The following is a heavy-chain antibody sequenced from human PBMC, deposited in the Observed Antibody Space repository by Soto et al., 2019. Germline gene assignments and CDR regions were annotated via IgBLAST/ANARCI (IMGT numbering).Heavy chain of an antibody. CDR1: GFTFSSYE. CDR3: ARDRDELVGIFPYYYGMDV. V-gene: IGHV3-48*03. CDR2: ISSSGRTT. J-gene: IGHJ6*02. D-gene: IGHD2-21*01. Sequence: GGSLRLSCAASGFTFSSYEMNWVRQAPGKGLEWVSYISSSGRTTYYADSVKGRFTISRDNAKNSLSLQMNSLRADDTAVYYCARDRDELVGIFPYYYGMDVWGQGTTVTVSS.